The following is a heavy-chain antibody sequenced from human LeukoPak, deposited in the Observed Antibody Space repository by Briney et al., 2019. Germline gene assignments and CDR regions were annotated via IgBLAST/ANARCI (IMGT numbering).Heavy chain of an antibody. D-gene: IGHD4-17*01. J-gene: IGHJ4*02. V-gene: IGHV3-33*01. CDR2: IWYDGSNK. CDR1: GFTFSIYG. CDR3: AREDYGDYVSYFDY. Sequence: QTGGSLRLSCAASGFTFSIYGMHWVRQAPGKGLEWVAVIWYDGSNKYYADSVKGRFTISRDNSKNTLYLQMNSLRAEDTAVYYCAREDYGDYVSYFDYWGQGTLVTVSS.